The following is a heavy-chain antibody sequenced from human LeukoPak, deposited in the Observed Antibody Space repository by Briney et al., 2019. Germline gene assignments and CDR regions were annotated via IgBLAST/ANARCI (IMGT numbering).Heavy chain of an antibody. V-gene: IGHV4-39*01. J-gene: IGHJ5*02. CDR2: IYYSGST. D-gene: IGHD2-15*01. CDR1: GGSISSSSYY. Sequence: SETLSLTCTVSGGSISSSSYYWGWIRQPPGKGLEWIGSIYYSGSTYYNPSLKSRVTISVDTSKNQFSLKLSSVTAADTAVYYCARHWDIVVVVAATDNWFDPWGQGTLVTVSS. CDR3: ARHWDIVVVVAATDNWFDP.